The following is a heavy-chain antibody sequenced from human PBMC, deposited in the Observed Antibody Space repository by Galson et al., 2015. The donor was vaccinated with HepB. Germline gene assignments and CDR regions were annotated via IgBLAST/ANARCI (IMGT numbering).Heavy chain of an antibody. CDR1: GFTFGDYA. CDR3: TSPIAVAVTLGY. Sequence: SLRLSCAASGFTFGDYAMSWVRQAPGKGLEWVGFIRSKAYGGTTEYAASVKGRFTISRDDSKSIAYLQMNSLKTEDTAVYYCTSPIAVAVTLGYWGQGTLVTVSS. J-gene: IGHJ4*02. D-gene: IGHD6-19*01. CDR2: IRSKAYGGTT. V-gene: IGHV3-49*04.